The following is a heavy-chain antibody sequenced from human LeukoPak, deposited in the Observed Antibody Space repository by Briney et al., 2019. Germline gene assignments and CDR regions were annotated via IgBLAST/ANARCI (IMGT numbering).Heavy chain of an antibody. Sequence: GGSLRLSCAASGFPFSIYGMHWVRQAPGKGLEWVAIITFDGNSKSYADSVKGRFTVSRDNSKITLYLQMSSLRTEDTAVYYCAKDLSYGSYSFDSWGQGALVTVSS. CDR3: AKDLSYGSYSFDS. CDR2: ITFDGNSK. D-gene: IGHD3-10*01. CDR1: GFPFSIYG. V-gene: IGHV3-30*18. J-gene: IGHJ4*02.